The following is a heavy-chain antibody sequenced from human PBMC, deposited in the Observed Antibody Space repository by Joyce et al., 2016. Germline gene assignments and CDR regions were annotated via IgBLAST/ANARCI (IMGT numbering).Heavy chain of an antibody. V-gene: IGHV4-39*07. CDR1: GGSISSPSYD. Sequence: QLQLQESGPGLVKPSETLALTCTVSGGSISSPSYDWGWVRQPPGRGLEWIVTIFYSGTTDYNPSLKGRVTIVVDTSKNQFSLKLTSVTAADTAVYYCARVLHGDYVGGAFDIWGQGTMVTVSS. CDR2: IFYSGTT. CDR3: ARVLHGDYVGGAFDI. J-gene: IGHJ3*02. D-gene: IGHD4-17*01.